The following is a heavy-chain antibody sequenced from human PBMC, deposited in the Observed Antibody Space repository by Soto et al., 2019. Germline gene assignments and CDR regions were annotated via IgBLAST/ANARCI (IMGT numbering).Heavy chain of an antibody. D-gene: IGHD2-15*01. CDR1: GFAFSTYT. J-gene: IGHJ5*02. V-gene: IGHV3-21*01. CDR3: ATLGGSMAPRPVYL. CDR2: IISSGAKV. Sequence: SGGSLRLSCAASGFAFSTYTINWVRHAPGKGLEWVSSIISSGAKVYYTDSVKGRFTISRDNAKNSLYLQMNSLGAEDTAMYYCATLGGSMAPRPVYLWSQGTLVTVSS.